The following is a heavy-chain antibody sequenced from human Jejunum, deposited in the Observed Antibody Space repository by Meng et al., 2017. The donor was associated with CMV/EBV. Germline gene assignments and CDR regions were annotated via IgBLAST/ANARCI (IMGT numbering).Heavy chain of an antibody. CDR1: TFTAYY. V-gene: IGHV1-69-2*01. D-gene: IGHD3-10*01. CDR2: VDPEDGQI. CDR3: AKDKQLGIRGDMVHWFDP. J-gene: IGHJ5*02. Sequence: TFTAYYIHWIRQAPGKGLQWMGLVDPEDGQITYAEKFEGRVSMAADTSAKTAYLELSSLNADGTAIYYCAKDKQLGIRGDMVHWFDPWGQGTLVTVSS.